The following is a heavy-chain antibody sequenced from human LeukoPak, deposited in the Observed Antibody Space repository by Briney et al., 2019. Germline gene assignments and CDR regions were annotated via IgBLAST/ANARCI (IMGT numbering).Heavy chain of an antibody. Sequence: PSETLSLTCTVSGGSISSSSYYWGWIRQPPGKGLEWIGSIYYSGSTYSNPSLKSLVTISVDTSRNQFSLKLSSVTAADTAVYYCVRHQSSSPDNWFDPWGQGTLVTVSS. J-gene: IGHJ5*02. CDR1: GGSISSSSYY. CDR2: IYYSGST. V-gene: IGHV4-39*01. D-gene: IGHD6-6*01. CDR3: VRHQSSSPDNWFDP.